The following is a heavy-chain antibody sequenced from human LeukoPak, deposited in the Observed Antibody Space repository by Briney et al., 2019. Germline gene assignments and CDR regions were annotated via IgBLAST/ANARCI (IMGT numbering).Heavy chain of an antibody. V-gene: IGHV3-21*01. CDR1: GFTFSSYS. CDR2: ISSSSSYI. J-gene: IGHJ5*02. D-gene: IGHD3-10*01. CDR3: ARDHRGSPWPHNWFDP. Sequence: GGSLRLSCAASGFTFSSYSMNWVRQAPGKGLEWVSSISSSSSYIYYADSVKGRFTISRDNAKNSLYLKMNSLRAEDTAVYYCARDHRGSPWPHNWFDPWGQGTLVTVSS.